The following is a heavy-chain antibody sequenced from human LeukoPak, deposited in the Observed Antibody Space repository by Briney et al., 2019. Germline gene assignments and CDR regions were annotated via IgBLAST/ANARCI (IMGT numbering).Heavy chain of an antibody. CDR1: GLTFSSYW. CDR3: ARGEMATIRAFDI. CDR2: INSDGSST. J-gene: IGHJ3*02. Sequence: TGGSLRLSCAASGLTFSSYWMHWVRQAPGKGLVWVSRINSDGSSTSYADSVKGRFTISRDNAKNTLYLQMNSLRAEDTAVYYCARGEMATIRAFDIWGQGTMVTVSS. V-gene: IGHV3-74*01. D-gene: IGHD5-24*01.